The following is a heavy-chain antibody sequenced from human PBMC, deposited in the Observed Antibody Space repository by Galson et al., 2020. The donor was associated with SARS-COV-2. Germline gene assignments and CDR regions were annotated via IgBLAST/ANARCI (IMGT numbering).Heavy chain of an antibody. J-gene: IGHJ3*01. Sequence: SGPTLVKPTETLTLTCTVSGFSLSNARLGVSWIRQPPGKALEWLAHIFSNGEKSYSTSLRRRLTVSKDTSKSQVVLTMANVGPLDTATYYCARTRPTSWESSVGSFDVWGLGTMVTVSS. CDR1: GFSLSNARLG. CDR2: IFSNGEK. CDR3: ARTRPTSWESSVGSFDV. V-gene: IGHV2-26*01. D-gene: IGHD7-27*01.